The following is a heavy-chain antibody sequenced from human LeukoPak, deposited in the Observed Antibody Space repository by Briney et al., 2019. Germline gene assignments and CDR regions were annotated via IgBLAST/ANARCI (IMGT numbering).Heavy chain of an antibody. J-gene: IGHJ4*02. CDR3: AKYNTGYYYYGF. CDR1: GSRLSNYW. V-gene: IGHV5-51*01. CDR2: IYPGDSDT. D-gene: IGHD5-12*01. Sequence: GESLKPFFKAPGSRLSNYWIGWVRQMPGRGLEWMGIIYPGDSDTRYSPSFQGHVTFSADKSISTAYLPWNSLQASDTAMYYSAKYNTGYYYYGFWGPGTLVTVSS.